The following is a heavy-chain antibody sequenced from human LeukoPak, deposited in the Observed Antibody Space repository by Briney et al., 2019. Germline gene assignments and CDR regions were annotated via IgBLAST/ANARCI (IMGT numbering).Heavy chain of an antibody. Sequence: GASVKVSCKASGYTFTSYGISWVRQAPGQGLEWMGIINPSGGSTSYAQKFQGRVTMTRDTSTSTVYMELSSLRSEDTAVYYCARDGRIAVAGTNWFDPWGQGTLVTVSS. CDR1: GYTFTSYG. V-gene: IGHV1-46*01. CDR2: INPSGGST. D-gene: IGHD6-19*01. J-gene: IGHJ5*02. CDR3: ARDGRIAVAGTNWFDP.